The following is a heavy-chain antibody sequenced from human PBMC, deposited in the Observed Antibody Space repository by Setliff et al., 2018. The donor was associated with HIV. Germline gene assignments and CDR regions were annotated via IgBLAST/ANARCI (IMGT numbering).Heavy chain of an antibody. CDR2: ISSSSSYI. V-gene: IGHV3-21*01. CDR1: GFTFSSYS. D-gene: IGHD3-22*01. Sequence: PGGSLRLSCAASGFTFSSYSMNWVRQAPGKRLEWVSYISSSSSYIYYADSVKGRVTISRDNAKNSLYLQMNSLRAEDTAVYYCARDGAYYYDSSGHYRYYFDYWGQGTLVTVSS. CDR3: ARDGAYYYDSSGHYRYYFDY. J-gene: IGHJ4*02.